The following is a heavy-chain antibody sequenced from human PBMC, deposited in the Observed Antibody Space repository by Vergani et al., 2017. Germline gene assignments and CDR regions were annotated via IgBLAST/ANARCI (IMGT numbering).Heavy chain of an antibody. J-gene: IGHJ6*02. CDR2: INSDGSST. V-gene: IGHV3-74*01. CDR3: ARTSPLRGSPKYGMDV. CDR1: GFTFSSYW. Sequence: EVQLVESGGGLVQPGGSLRLSCAASGFTFSSYWMHWVRQAPGKGLVWVSRINSDGSSTSYEDSVKGRFTISRDNAKNTLYLQMNSLRAEDTAVYYCARTSPLRGSPKYGMDVWGQGTTVTVSS. D-gene: IGHD3-16*01.